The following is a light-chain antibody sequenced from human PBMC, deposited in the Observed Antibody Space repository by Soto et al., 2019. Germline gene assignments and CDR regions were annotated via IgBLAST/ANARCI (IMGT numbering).Light chain of an antibody. CDR1: SSDVGGYNY. CDR2: ETD. Sequence: QSALTQPPSASASPGQSVTISCTGSSSDVGGYNYVSWYQQQPGKAPKLMIYETDARPSGVSHRFSGSKSGNTASLTISGLQAEDEATYYCSAYRRGIIVFGGGTKVTVL. V-gene: IGLV2-14*01. J-gene: IGLJ2*01. CDR3: SAYRRGIIV.